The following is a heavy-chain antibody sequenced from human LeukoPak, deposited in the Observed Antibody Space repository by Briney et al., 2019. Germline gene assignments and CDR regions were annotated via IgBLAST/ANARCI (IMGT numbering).Heavy chain of an antibody. CDR2: INQDGSVK. Sequence: GSLRLSCAASGFTFSRYWMTWVRQAPGKGLEWVANINQDGSVKYYVDSVKGRFTISRDNAKNLVYLQMDSLRAEDTAVYYCARIGYSSSSLDYWGQGTLVTVSS. V-gene: IGHV3-7*01. J-gene: IGHJ4*02. CDR1: GFTFSRYW. D-gene: IGHD6-13*01. CDR3: ARIGYSSSSLDY.